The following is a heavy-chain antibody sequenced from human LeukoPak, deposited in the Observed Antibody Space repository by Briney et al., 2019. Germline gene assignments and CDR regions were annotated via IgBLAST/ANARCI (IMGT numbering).Heavy chain of an antibody. CDR3: ARDIVATIRYYYGMDV. V-gene: IGHV1-2*02. CDR1: GYTFTGYY. CDR2: INPNSGGT. D-gene: IGHD5-12*01. Sequence: ASVKVSFKASGYTFTGYYMHWVRQAPGQGLEWMGWINPNSGGTNYEQKFQGRVTMTRDTSISTAYMELSRLRSDDAAVYYWARDIVATIRYYYGMDVWGQGTTVTVSS. J-gene: IGHJ6*02.